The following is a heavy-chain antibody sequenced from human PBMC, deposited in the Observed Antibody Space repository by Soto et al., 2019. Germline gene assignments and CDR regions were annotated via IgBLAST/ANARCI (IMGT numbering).Heavy chain of an antibody. Sequence: QVQLVQSGAEVKRPGSSVKVSCKASGDTFNFYSINWVRQAPGLGLEWMGRVNPILSMSNYAQRFQGRVTMTADKSTSTAYMELSRLRAEDTASYYFATSYGSGYRAFDFWGQGALVTVSS. CDR3: ATSYGSGYRAFDF. CDR2: VNPILSMS. V-gene: IGHV1-69*04. CDR1: GDTFNFYS. J-gene: IGHJ4*02. D-gene: IGHD3-10*01.